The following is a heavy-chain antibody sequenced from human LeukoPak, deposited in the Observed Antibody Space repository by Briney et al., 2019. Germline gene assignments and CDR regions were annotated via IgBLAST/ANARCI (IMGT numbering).Heavy chain of an antibody. CDR1: GFTFSSYA. Sequence: GGSLRLSCAASGFTFSSYAMSWVRQAPGKGLEWVSAISGSGGSTYYADSVKGRFTISRNSSKNTLYLQMNSLRAEDTAVYYCAKDLTGIVVVPAAIRVFDYWGQGTLVTVSS. CDR2: ISGSGGST. V-gene: IGHV3-23*01. CDR3: AKDLTGIVVVPAAIRVFDY. D-gene: IGHD2-2*01. J-gene: IGHJ4*02.